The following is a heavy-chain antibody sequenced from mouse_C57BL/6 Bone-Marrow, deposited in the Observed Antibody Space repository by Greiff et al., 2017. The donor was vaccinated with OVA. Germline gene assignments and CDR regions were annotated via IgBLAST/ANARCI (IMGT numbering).Heavy chain of an antibody. J-gene: IGHJ3*01. D-gene: IGHD1-1*01. V-gene: IGHV14-4*01. CDR1: GFNIKDDY. CDR3: TSLHYYGSSYQAWFAY. Sequence: VQLQQSGAELVRPGASVKLSCTASGFNIKDDYMHWVKQRPEQGLEWIGWIDPENGDTEYASKFQGKATITADTSSNTAYLQLSSLTSEDTAVYYCTSLHYYGSSYQAWFAYWGQGTLVTVSA. CDR2: IDPENGDT.